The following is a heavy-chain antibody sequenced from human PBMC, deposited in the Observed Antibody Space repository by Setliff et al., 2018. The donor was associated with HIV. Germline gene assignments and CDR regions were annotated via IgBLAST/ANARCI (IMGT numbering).Heavy chain of an antibody. Sequence: PSETLSLTCNVSGGSISSSSYYWGWIRQPPGKGLEWIGSFHYSGSTSYNPSLRSRVTISVDTSKNQFSLKLSSVTAADTAVYYCGRLETGPATSAYGPFNSWGQGKMVTVSS. D-gene: IGHD4-17*01. CDR2: FHYSGST. J-gene: IGHJ4*02. V-gene: IGHV4-39*01. CDR3: GRLETGPATSAYGPFNS. CDR1: GGSISSSSYY.